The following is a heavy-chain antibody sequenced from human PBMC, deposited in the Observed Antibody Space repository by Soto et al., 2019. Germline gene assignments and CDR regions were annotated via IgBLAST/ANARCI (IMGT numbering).Heavy chain of an antibody. CDR3: ARDRAYCSSTSCRAGGMDV. CDR2: IYYSGST. CDR1: GCSISSGGYY. D-gene: IGHD2-2*01. Sequence: PSETLSLTCTVSGCSISSGGYYWSWIRQHPGKGLEWIGYIYYSGSTYYNPSLKSRVTISVDTSKNQFSLKLSSVTAADTAVYYCARDRAYCSSTSCRAGGMDVWGQGTTVTVS. J-gene: IGHJ6*02. V-gene: IGHV4-31*03.